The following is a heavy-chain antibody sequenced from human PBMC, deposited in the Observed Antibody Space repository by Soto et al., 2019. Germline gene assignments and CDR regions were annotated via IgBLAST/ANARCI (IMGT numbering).Heavy chain of an antibody. D-gene: IGHD6-6*01. CDR2: IYYSGST. Sequence: SETLSLTCSVSGGSISSGAYYWSWIRQTPGKGLEWIGSIYYSGSTYYNPSLKSRVTISVDTSKNQFSLKLSSVTAADTAVYYCARQWEQLDYYYYYMDVWGKGTTVTVSS. J-gene: IGHJ6*03. V-gene: IGHV4-39*01. CDR3: ARQWEQLDYYYYYMDV. CDR1: GGSISSGAYY.